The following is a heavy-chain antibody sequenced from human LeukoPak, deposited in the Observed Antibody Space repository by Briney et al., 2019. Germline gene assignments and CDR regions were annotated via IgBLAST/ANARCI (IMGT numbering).Heavy chain of an antibody. D-gene: IGHD1-26*01. CDR3: ARDAGVGANPYYMDV. J-gene: IGHJ6*03. Sequence: GGSLRLSCAASGFTFSSYEMNWVRQAPGKGLEWVSYISSSGSTIYYADSVKGRFTISRDNAKNSLYLQMNSLRAEDTAVYYCARDAGVGANPYYMDVWGKGTTVTISS. CDR2: ISSSGSTI. V-gene: IGHV3-48*03. CDR1: GFTFSSYE.